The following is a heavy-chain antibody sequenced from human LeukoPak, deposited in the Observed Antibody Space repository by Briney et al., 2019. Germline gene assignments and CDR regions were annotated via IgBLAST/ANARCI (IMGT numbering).Heavy chain of an antibody. CDR1: GGSISSYY. CDR3: ARHVVGATGSFDY. D-gene: IGHD1-26*01. CDR2: IYYSGST. J-gene: IGHJ4*02. V-gene: IGHV4-59*08. Sequence: SETLSLTCTVSGGSISSYYWSWIRQPPGKGLEWIGYIYYSGSTNYNPSLKSRVTISVDTSKNQFSLKLSSVTAADTAVYYCARHVVGATGSFDYWGRGTLVTVSS.